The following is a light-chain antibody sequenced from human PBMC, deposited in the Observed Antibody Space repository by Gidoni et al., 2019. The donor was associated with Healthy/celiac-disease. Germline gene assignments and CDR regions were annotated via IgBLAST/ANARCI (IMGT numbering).Light chain of an antibody. Sequence: IVLTQSPGPLPLSPGARSTLSSRAIQSFSSSYLAWYQQKPGQAPRLLIYGASSRATGIPDRFSGSGSGTDFTLTISRLEPEDFAVYYCQQYGSSRLTFGGGTKVEIK. V-gene: IGKV3-20*01. CDR3: QQYGSSRLT. CDR1: QSFSSSY. J-gene: IGKJ4*01. CDR2: GAS.